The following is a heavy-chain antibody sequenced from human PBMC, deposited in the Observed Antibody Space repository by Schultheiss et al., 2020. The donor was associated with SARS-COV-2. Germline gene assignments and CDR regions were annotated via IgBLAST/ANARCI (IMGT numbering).Heavy chain of an antibody. CDR2: IYRGGST. J-gene: IGHJ6*02. V-gene: IGHV3-66*01. D-gene: IGHD3-16*01. CDR1: GFIVSSNF. Sequence: GGSLRLSCAATGFIVSSNFMSWVRQAPGKGLEWVSVIYRGGSTNYADSVKGRFTISRDNAKKSLYLQMNSLIAEDVAVYSCAKAVWRPILPYGMDVWGQGTTVTVSS. CDR3: AKAVWRPILPYGMDV.